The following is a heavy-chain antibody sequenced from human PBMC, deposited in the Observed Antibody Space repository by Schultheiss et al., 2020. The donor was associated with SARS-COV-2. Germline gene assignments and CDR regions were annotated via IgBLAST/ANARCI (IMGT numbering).Heavy chain of an antibody. CDR3: ASPRESSGWYRLDY. CDR1: GGTFSSYA. J-gene: IGHJ4*02. CDR2: IIPIFGTA. Sequence: SVKVSCKASGGTFSSYAISWVRQAPGQGLEWMGGIIPIFGTADYAQKFQGRVTITADESTSTAYMELSSLRSEDTAVYYCASPRESSGWYRLDYWGQGTLVTVSS. D-gene: IGHD6-19*01. V-gene: IGHV1-69*13.